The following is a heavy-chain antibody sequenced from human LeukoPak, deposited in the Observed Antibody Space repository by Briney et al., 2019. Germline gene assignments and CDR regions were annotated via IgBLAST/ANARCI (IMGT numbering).Heavy chain of an antibody. Sequence: SETLSLTCTVSGGSISTYYWSWIRQPPGKGLEWIGYIYYSGSSNYNPSLKSRVTMSVDRTKNQFSLKLTSVTAADTAVYYCARDATGTSLYYYYMDVWAKGTTVTVSS. J-gene: IGHJ6*03. CDR1: GGSISTYY. D-gene: IGHD1-7*01. V-gene: IGHV4-59*01. CDR3: ARDATGTSLYYYYMDV. CDR2: IYYSGSS.